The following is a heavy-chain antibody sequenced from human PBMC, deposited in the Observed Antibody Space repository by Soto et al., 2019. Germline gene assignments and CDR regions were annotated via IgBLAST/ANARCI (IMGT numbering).Heavy chain of an antibody. D-gene: IGHD2-8*02. CDR1: GASIRRTHYF. Sequence: PSETLSLTCKVSGASIRRTHYFWGWIRQPPGKGLELIGNFYSSGITHYNPFLKSRVTISVDSSKNHFSLNLTSVTAADTALYYCANSFQYDYTGAYSDYWGQGTRGTVSS. V-gene: IGHV4-39*02. CDR2: FYSSGIT. J-gene: IGHJ4*02. CDR3: ANSFQYDYTGAYSDY.